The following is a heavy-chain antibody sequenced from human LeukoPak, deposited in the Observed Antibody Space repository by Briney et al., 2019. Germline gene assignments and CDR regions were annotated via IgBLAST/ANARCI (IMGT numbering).Heavy chain of an antibody. Sequence: PGGSLRLSCVASGFTFSGYSMNWIRQAPGKGLEWVSGISGTTSGTYYADSVKGRFTISRDNSKNTLFLQVDSLRAEDTAVYYCAKVRTYFYHGLDVWGQGTTVTVSS. CDR2: ISGTTSGT. D-gene: IGHD1-14*01. CDR3: AKVRTYFYHGLDV. V-gene: IGHV3-23*01. CDR1: GFTFSGYS. J-gene: IGHJ6*02.